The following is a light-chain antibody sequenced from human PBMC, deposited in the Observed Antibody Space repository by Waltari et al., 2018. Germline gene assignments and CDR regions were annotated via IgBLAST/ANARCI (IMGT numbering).Light chain of an antibody. V-gene: IGLV1-40*01. CDR3: QSYDNNPYVV. Sequence: QSVLTQPPSVSGAPGPRVTISCTGNSSNIGAGYDVHWYQQLPGTAPKLLIYGNSNPPSGVPARFSGSKSGTSASLAITGLQAEDEADYYCQSYDNNPYVVFGGGTKLTVL. CDR1: SSNIGAGYD. CDR2: GNS. J-gene: IGLJ2*01.